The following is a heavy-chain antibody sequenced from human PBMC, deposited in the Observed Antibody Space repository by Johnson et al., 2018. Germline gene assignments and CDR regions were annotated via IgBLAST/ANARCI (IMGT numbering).Heavy chain of an antibody. CDR2: ISHSGST. V-gene: IGHV4-28*01. CDR3: ARTSPRPDYYYMDI. D-gene: IGHD2-2*01. CDR1: NYSISRSNW. Sequence: QVQLQESGPGLVKPSDTLSLTCAVSNYSISRSNWWGWIRQPPGKGLEWIGYISHSGSTYYNPSLKSRVTMSVDTSKNQFSLKLSSVTAVDTAVYYCARTSPRPDYYYMDIWGKGTTVTVSS. J-gene: IGHJ6*03.